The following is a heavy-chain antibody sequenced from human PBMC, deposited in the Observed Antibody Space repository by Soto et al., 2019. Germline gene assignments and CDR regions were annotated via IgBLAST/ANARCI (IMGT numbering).Heavy chain of an antibody. CDR2: ISWKSGSI. J-gene: IGHJ6*02. Sequence: EVQLVESGGGLVQPGRSLRLSCAASGFTFDDYAMHWVRQAPGKGLEWVSGISWKSGSIGYADSVKGRFTISRDNAKNSLYLQMNSLRAEDTALYYCAKARLWGGDGYNSYNYYGLDVWGQGTTVTVSS. V-gene: IGHV3-9*01. D-gene: IGHD5-12*01. CDR3: AKARLWGGDGYNSYNYYGLDV. CDR1: GFTFDDYA.